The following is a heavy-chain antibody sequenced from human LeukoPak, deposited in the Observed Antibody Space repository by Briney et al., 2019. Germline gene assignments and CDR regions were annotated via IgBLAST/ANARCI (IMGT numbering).Heavy chain of an antibody. Sequence: ASXXVSCKASGYTFTSYGISWVRQAPGQGLEWMGWISAYNGNTNYAKKFQGRVTITTDESTSTAYMELSSLRSEDTAVYYCARDSTIPITMVRGVINWFDYWGQGTLVTVSS. V-gene: IGHV1-18*01. J-gene: IGHJ4*02. CDR3: ARDSTIPITMVRGVINWFDY. CDR2: ISAYNGNT. CDR1: GYTFTSYG. D-gene: IGHD3-10*01.